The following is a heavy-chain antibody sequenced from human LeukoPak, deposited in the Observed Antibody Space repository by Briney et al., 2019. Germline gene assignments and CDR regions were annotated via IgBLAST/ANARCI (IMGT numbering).Heavy chain of an antibody. CDR3: ARDLLYNSGSSGLAFDI. CDR1: GFTFSSYA. D-gene: IGHD1-26*01. CDR2: ISYDGSNK. Sequence: GGSLRLSCAASGFTFSSYAMHWVRQAPGKGLEWVAVISYDGSNKYYADSVKGRFTISRDNSKNTLYLQMNSLRAEDTAVYYCARDLLYNSGSSGLAFDIWGQGTMVTVSS. J-gene: IGHJ3*02. V-gene: IGHV3-30-3*01.